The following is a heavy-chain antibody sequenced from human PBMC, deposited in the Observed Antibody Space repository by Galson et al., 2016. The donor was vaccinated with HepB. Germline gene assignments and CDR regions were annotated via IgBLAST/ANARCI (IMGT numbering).Heavy chain of an antibody. CDR1: GGSINNDNHC. D-gene: IGHD3/OR15-3a*01. CDR3: ARDDVETLGFRGLANWFDP. J-gene: IGHJ5*02. V-gene: IGHV4-39*07. CDR2: IYYSGNT. Sequence: SETLSLTCIVSGGSINNDNHCWGWIRQPPGKGLEWIGSIYYSGNTHYNPSLNSRVTISVDTSKNQFSLNLSSVTAADTAVYYCARDDVETLGFRGLANWFDPWGQGTLVTVSS.